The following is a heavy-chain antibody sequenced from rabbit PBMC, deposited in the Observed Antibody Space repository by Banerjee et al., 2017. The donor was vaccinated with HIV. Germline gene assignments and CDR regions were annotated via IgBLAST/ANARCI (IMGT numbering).Heavy chain of an antibody. D-gene: IGHD4-1*01. CDR2: INAVTGKA. CDR1: GLDFSGDSY. Sequence: QSLEESGGGLVKPGASLTLTYKASGLDFSGDSYDSYMCWVRQAPGKGLEWIACINAVTGKAVYASWAKGRFTFSKTSSTTVTLQMTSLTAADTATYFCARDLAGVIGWNFGWWGPGTLVTVS. CDR3: ARDLAGVIGWNFGW. J-gene: IGHJ4*01. V-gene: IGHV1S40*01.